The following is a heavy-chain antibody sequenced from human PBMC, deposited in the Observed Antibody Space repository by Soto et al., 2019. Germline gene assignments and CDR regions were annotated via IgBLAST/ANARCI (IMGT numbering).Heavy chain of an antibody. V-gene: IGHV1-69*06. CDR3: ARDLPSLEVRSYGMDV. CDR1: GGTFSSYR. D-gene: IGHD3-10*01. J-gene: IGHJ6*02. CDR2: ITPVFGTP. Sequence: QVQLVQSGAEVKKPGSSVKVSCKVSGGTFSSYRFSWVRQAPGQGLEWMGGITPVFGTPDYAQKFQGRVTVTADRSTNTAYMELSRLTSDDTAVYYCARDLPSLEVRSYGMDVWGQGTTVTVSS.